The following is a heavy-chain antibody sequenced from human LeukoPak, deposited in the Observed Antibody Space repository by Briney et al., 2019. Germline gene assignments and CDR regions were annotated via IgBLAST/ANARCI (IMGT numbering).Heavy chain of an antibody. CDR2: IIPIFGTA. V-gene: IGHV1-69*01. D-gene: IGHD2-21*01. J-gene: IGHJ4*02. CDR3: ARDLSIGNDY. CDR1: GGTFSSYA. Sequence: ASVKVSCKASGGTFSSYAISWVQQAPGQGLEWMGGIIPIFGTANYAQKFQGRVTITADESTSTAYMELSSLRSEDTAVYYCARDLSIGNDYWGQGTLVTVSS.